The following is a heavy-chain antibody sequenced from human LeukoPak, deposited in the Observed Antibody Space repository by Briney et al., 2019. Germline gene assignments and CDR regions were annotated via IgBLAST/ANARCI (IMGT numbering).Heavy chain of an antibody. D-gene: IGHD2-2*01. CDR2: ISSSSSYI. CDR1: GFTFSSYS. V-gene: IGHV3-21*01. Sequence: GGSLRLSCAASGFTFSSYSMNWVRQAPGKGLEWVPSISSSSSYIYYADSVKGRFTISRDNAKNSLYLQMNSLRAEDTAVYYCARDLYCSSTSCPYYYYGMDVWGQGTTVTVSS. CDR3: ARDLYCSSTSCPYYYYGMDV. J-gene: IGHJ6*02.